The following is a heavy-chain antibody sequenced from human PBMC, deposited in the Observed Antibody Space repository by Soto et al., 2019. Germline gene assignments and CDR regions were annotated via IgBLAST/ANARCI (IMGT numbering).Heavy chain of an antibody. Sequence: PGESLKISCKGSGYSFTSYWISWVRQMPGKGLEWMGRIDPSDSYTNYSPSFQGHVTISADKSISTAYLQWSSLKASDTAMYYCARNLYCSSTSCYTPPDWGQGTLVTVSS. J-gene: IGHJ4*02. CDR3: ARNLYCSSTSCYTPPD. V-gene: IGHV5-10-1*01. D-gene: IGHD2-2*02. CDR2: IDPSDSYT. CDR1: GYSFTSYW.